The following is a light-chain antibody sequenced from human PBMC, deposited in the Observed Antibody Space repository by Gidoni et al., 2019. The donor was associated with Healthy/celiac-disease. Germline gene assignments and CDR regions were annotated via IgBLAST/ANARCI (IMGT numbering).Light chain of an antibody. CDR2: DAS. J-gene: IGKJ4*01. CDR3: QQRSNWHPLT. Sequence: IVLTQSPATLSLSPGERATLSCRASQSVSSYLAWYQQKPGQAPRLLIYDASNRATGIPARFSGSRSGTDFTITISSLEPEDFAVYYCQQRSNWHPLTFGGGTKVEIK. CDR1: QSVSSY. V-gene: IGKV3-11*01.